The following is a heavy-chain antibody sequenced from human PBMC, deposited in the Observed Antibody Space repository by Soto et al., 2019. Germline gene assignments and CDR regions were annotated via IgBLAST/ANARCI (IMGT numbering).Heavy chain of an antibody. J-gene: IGHJ6*02. V-gene: IGHV3-49*03. CDR1: GFTFGDYA. D-gene: IGHD3-16*01. CDR3: TRDMTPPGV. Sequence: GGSLRLSCTASGFTFGDYAMSWFRQAPGKGLEWVGFIRSKAYGGTKEYAASVKGRFTISRDDYKSIDYLQMNSLKTEDTAVYYCTRDMTPPGVCRQGPTVIASS. CDR2: IRSKAYGGTK.